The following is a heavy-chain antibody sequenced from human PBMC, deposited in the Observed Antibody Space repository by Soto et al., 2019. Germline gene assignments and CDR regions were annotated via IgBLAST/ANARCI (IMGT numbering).Heavy chain of an antibody. CDR3: AALSNYYYYYYGMDV. CDR2: IVVGSGNT. Sequence: GASVKVSCKASGFTFTSSAVQWVRQARGQRLEWIGWIVVGSGNTNYAQKFQERVTITRDMSTSTAYMELSSLRSEDTAVYYCAALSNYYYYYYGMDVWGQGTTVTVSS. D-gene: IGHD4-4*01. V-gene: IGHV1-58*01. J-gene: IGHJ6*02. CDR1: GFTFTSSA.